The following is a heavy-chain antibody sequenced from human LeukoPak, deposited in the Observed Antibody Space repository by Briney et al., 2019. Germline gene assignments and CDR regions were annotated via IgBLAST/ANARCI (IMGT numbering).Heavy chain of an antibody. D-gene: IGHD3-22*01. J-gene: IGHJ4*02. Sequence: GGSLRLSCAASGITFSRYWMTWVRQAPGKGPEWVATIKQDGSEKYYVDSVKGRFTISRDNTKNSLYLQMNSLRAEDTAVYYCARDKYYDRYFDSWGQGTLVTVSS. V-gene: IGHV3-7*01. CDR1: GITFSRYW. CDR3: ARDKYYDRYFDS. CDR2: IKQDGSEK.